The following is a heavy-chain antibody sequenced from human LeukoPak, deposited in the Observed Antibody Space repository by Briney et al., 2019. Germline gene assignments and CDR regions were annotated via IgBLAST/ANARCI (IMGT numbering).Heavy chain of an antibody. V-gene: IGHV3-30*04. D-gene: IGHD5-24*01. CDR3: AKDQFLIDP. Sequence: GGSLGLSCAASGFTFSSYAMHWVRQAPGKGLEWVAVISYDGSNKYYADSVKGRFTISRDNSKNTLYLQMNSLRAEDTAVYYCAKDQFLIDPWGQGTLVTVSS. CDR1: GFTFSSYA. CDR2: ISYDGSNK. J-gene: IGHJ5*02.